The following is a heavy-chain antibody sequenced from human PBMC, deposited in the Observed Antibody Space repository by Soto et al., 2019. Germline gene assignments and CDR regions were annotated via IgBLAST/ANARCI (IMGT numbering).Heavy chain of an antibody. Sequence: ASVKVSCKASGYTFTSYYMHWVRQAPGQGLEWMGIINPSGGSTSYAQKFQGRVTMTRDTSTSTVYMELSSLRSEDTAMYYCASPQSDSGDYWYFELWGRGTLVTVSS. CDR1: GYTFTSYY. CDR3: ASPQSDSGDYWYFEL. V-gene: IGHV1-46*03. D-gene: IGHD6-19*01. J-gene: IGHJ2*01. CDR2: INPSGGST.